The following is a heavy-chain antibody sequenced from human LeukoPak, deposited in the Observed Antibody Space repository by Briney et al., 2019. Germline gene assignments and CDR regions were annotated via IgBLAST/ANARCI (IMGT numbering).Heavy chain of an antibody. CDR1: GGSFSGYY. V-gene: IGHV4-34*01. CDR3: ARDARVVVAATRAFDI. Sequence: SETPSLTCAVYGGSFSGYYWSWIRQPPGKGLEWIGEINHSGSTNYNPSLKSRVTISVDTSKNQFSLKLSSVTAADTAVYYCARDARVVVAATRAFDIWGQGTMVTVSS. D-gene: IGHD2-15*01. J-gene: IGHJ3*02. CDR2: INHSGST.